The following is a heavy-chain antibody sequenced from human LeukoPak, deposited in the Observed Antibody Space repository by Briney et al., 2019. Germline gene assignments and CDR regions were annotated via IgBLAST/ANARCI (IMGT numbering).Heavy chain of an antibody. Sequence: SETLSLTCSVSGASIDTYYWSRIRQPAGKGLEWIGHIHTSGSTNYNPSLKSRVTMSVDTSKNQFSLKVNSVTAADTAVYYCAKEGMIRGVIDYWGQGALVTVSS. CDR2: IHTSGST. V-gene: IGHV4-4*07. CDR1: GASIDTYY. CDR3: AKEGMIRGVIDY. D-gene: IGHD3-10*01. J-gene: IGHJ4*02.